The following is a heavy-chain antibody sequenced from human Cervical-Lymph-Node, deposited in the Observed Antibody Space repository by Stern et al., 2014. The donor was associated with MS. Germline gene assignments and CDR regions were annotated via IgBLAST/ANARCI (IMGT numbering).Heavy chain of an antibody. J-gene: IGHJ4*02. CDR3: ARHQVGIAAD. Sequence: VQLVESGAEVKKPGSSVKVSCKASGDTFSSLDIGWVRQAPGNGPEWLGGTTPLFGAANYAQNFQGRVTFSADDSTSTTYMELSSLRSEDTAVYYCARHQVGIAADWGQGTLVTVSS. CDR2: TTPLFGAA. CDR1: GDTFSSLD. D-gene: IGHD6-13*01. V-gene: IGHV1-69*01.